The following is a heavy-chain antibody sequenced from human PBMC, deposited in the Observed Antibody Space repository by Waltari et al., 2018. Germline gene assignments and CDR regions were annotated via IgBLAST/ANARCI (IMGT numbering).Heavy chain of an antibody. CDR1: GFTFSSYA. CDR3: ARTRLPTRSSRVAGPLGYFDY. Sequence: QVQMVESGGGVVQPGRSLRLSCADSGFTFSSYAMHWVRQAPGKGLVWVAVISYDGSNKSYADAVKGQFTISSDNFKSTLYLQMNSLRAEDTAVYYCARTRLPTRSSRVAGPLGYFDYWGQGTLVTVSS. J-gene: IGHJ4*02. V-gene: IGHV3-30*01. CDR2: ISYDGSNK. D-gene: IGHD6-19*01.